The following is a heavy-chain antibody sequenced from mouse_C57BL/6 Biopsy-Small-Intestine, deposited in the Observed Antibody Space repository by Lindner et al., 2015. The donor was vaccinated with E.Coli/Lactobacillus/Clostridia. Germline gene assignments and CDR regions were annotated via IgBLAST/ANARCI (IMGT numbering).Heavy chain of an antibody. V-gene: IGHV5-17*01. J-gene: IGHJ3*01. D-gene: IGHD3-2*02. CDR1: GFTFSDYG. CDR2: ISSGSSTI. CDR3: AQTAQAAWFAY. Sequence: VQLQESGGGLVKPGGSLKLSCAASGFTFSDYGMHWVRQAPEKGLEWVAYISSGSSTIYYADTVKGRFTISRDNAKNTLFLQMTSLRSEDTAMYYCAQTAQAAWFAYWGQGTLVTVSA.